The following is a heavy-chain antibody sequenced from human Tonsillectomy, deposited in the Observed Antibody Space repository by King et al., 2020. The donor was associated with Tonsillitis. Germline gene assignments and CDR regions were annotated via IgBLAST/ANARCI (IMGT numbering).Heavy chain of an antibody. CDR2: MNPNSGNT. CDR3: ARTCCSSTSCYLYYYYYMDV. V-gene: IGHV1-8*01. D-gene: IGHD2-2*01. Sequence: QLVQSGAEVKKPGASVKVSCKASGYTFTSYDINWVRQATGQGLEWMGWMNPNSGNTGYAQKFQGRVTMTRNTSISTASMKLSSLGSEDTAVYYCARTCCSSTSCYLYYYYYMDVWGKGTTVTVSS. CDR1: GYTFTSYD. J-gene: IGHJ6*03.